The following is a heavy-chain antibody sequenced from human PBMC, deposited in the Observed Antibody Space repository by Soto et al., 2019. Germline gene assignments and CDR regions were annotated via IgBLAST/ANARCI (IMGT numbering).Heavy chain of an antibody. D-gene: IGHD2-15*01. J-gene: IGHJ3*02. CDR1: GFTFSSYA. CDR3: ARGDFSPISGGSCYYAFDI. Sequence: GGSLRLSCAASGFTFSSYAMSWVRQAPGKGLEWVSAISGSGGSTYYADSVKGRFTISRDNSKNTLYLQMNSLRAEDTAVYYCARGDFSPISGGSCYYAFDIWGQGTMVTVSS. V-gene: IGHV3-23*01. CDR2: ISGSGGST.